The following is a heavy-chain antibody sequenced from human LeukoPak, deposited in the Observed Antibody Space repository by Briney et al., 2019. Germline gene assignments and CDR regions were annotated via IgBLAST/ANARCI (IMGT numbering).Heavy chain of an antibody. CDR3: TTDHGDKGY. D-gene: IGHD3-3*01. J-gene: IGHJ4*02. Sequence: GGSLRLSCAASGFSFSNAWMSWVRQAPGKGLEWVGRISGRAGGGTTDYAAPVKGRFTISRDDSKTTLSLQMNSLKTEDTGVYYCTTDHGDKGYWGQGTLVTVSS. CDR1: GFSFSNAW. V-gene: IGHV3-15*01. CDR2: ISGRAGGGTT.